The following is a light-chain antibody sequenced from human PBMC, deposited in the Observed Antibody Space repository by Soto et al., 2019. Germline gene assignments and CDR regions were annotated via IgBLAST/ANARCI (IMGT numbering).Light chain of an antibody. J-gene: IGKJ1*01. CDR2: DVS. V-gene: IGKV1-33*01. CDR3: QKYNSAPWT. Sequence: DIQMTQSPSSLSASVGDRVTITCQASQDVSNYLNWYQQKPGKAPKLLIYDVSSMETGVPSRFSGSGSETEFTFTISSLQPEDVATYYCQKYNSAPWTFGQGTKVEIK. CDR1: QDVSNY.